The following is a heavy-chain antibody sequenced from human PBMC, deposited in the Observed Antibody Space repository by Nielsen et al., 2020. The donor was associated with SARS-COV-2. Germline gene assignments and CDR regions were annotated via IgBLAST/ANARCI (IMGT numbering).Heavy chain of an antibody. V-gene: IGHV3-48*01. CDR1: GFTFSSYS. Sequence: GGSLRLSCAASGFTFSSYSMNWVRQAPGKELEWVSYISSSSSTIYYADSVKGRFTISRNNAKNSLYLQMNSLRAEDTAVYYCASLLRAHDYGDYYYYYGMDVWGQGTTVTVSS. D-gene: IGHD4-17*01. CDR3: ASLLRAHDYGDYYYYYGMDV. J-gene: IGHJ6*02. CDR2: ISSSSSTI.